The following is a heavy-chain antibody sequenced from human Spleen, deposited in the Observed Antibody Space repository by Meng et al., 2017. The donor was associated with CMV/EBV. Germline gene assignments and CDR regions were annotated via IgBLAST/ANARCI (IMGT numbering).Heavy chain of an antibody. V-gene: IGHV1-46*01. Sequence: ASVKVSCKASGYTFTSYYMHWVRQAPGQGLEWMGIINPSGGSTSYAQKFQGRVTMTRDTSTSTVYMQLSSLRSEDTAGYYCTRALLYGGKSFDYWGQGTLVTVSS. CDR3: TRALLYGGKSFDY. CDR1: GYTFTSYY. CDR2: INPSGGST. J-gene: IGHJ4*02. D-gene: IGHD4-23*01.